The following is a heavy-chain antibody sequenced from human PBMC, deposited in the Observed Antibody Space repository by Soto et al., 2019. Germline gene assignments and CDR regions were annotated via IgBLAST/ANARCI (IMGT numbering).Heavy chain of an antibody. CDR2: ISGSGDRA. Sequence: PGGALRLSWAAPGFDFCSYAMSWVRQAPGEGLEWVSGISGSGDRAFYADSVKGRFTISRDSSKNTLYLQMNSLRAEDTAVYYCAKDRRLSGRYPAFDHWGQGILVTVAS. CDR3: AKDRRLSGRYPAFDH. V-gene: IGHV3-23*01. CDR1: GFDFCSYA. D-gene: IGHD1-26*01. J-gene: IGHJ4*02.